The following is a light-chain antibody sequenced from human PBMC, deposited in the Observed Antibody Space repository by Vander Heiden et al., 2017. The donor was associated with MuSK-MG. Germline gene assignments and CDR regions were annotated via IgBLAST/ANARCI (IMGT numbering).Light chain of an antibody. CDR1: SSNIGSNV. J-gene: IGLJ2*01. Sequence: QSVLTQPPSASGTPGQRVTISCSGSSSNIGSNVVNWYQQLPGMAPKLLIVSNVQRPSGVPDRFSGYKAGTSASLEISGLQSEDEADDYCAEWDDSLAGRVFGGGTKLTVL. V-gene: IGLV1-44*01. CDR3: AEWDDSLAGRV. CDR2: SNV.